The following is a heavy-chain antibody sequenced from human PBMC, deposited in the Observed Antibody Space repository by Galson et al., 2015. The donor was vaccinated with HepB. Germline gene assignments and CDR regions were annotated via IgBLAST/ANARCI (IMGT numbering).Heavy chain of an antibody. CDR2: IYTSGSP. CDR1: GGSITSGSYY. Sequence: QVQLQESGPGLVKPSETLSLTCTVSGGSITSGSYYWSWIRQPAEKGLEWIGRIYTSGSPNYNPSPTSRVTMSVDTSKNQFSLRLSSVTAADTAVYYCAREGAKDIVVVPAAWSFDYWGQGTLVTVSS. J-gene: IGHJ4*02. V-gene: IGHV4-61*02. CDR3: AREGAKDIVVVPAAWSFDY. D-gene: IGHD2-2*01.